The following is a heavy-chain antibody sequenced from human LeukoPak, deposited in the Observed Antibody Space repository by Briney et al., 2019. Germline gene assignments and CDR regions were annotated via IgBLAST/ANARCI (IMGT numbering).Heavy chain of an antibody. CDR1: GYSFVLYE. Sequence: ASVKVSCKASGYSFVLYEISWVRQATGQGPEWMGWLNPNSGDTGYAQKFQGRVTITRDTSISTAYMELSSLRSEDTAVYYCARGVSSSWSGDEYFHHWGQGTLVTVSS. CDR3: ARGVSSSWSGDEYFHH. J-gene: IGHJ1*01. CDR2: LNPNSGDT. D-gene: IGHD6-13*01. V-gene: IGHV1-8*03.